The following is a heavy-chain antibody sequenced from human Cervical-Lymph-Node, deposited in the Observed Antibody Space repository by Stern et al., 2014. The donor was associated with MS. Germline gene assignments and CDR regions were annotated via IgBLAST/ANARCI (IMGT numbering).Heavy chain of an antibody. V-gene: IGHV3-23*01. Sequence: VESGGSLRLSCAASGFTFRTYAMSWVRQAPEKGLEWVSGISSSSGSTFYADSVKGRFTISRDNSKNTLYLQMNSLRAEDTAVYYCATEGNDGVNYYYYAMDVWGQGTTVTVSS. D-gene: IGHD1-1*01. CDR3: ATEGNDGVNYYYYAMDV. CDR1: GFTFRTYA. CDR2: ISSSSGST. J-gene: IGHJ6*02.